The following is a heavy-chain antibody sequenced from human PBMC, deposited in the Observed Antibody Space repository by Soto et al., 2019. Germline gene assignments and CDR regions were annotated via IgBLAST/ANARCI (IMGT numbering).Heavy chain of an antibody. Sequence: PGGSLRLSCSASGFTFSSYAMHWVRQAPGKGLEYVSAISSNGGSTYYADSVKGRFTISRDNSKNTLYLQMSSLRAEDTAVYYCVKGGIAVAGTPLAYDYWGQGTLVTVSS. CDR3: VKGGIAVAGTPLAYDY. V-gene: IGHV3-64D*08. CDR2: ISSNGGST. CDR1: GFTFSSYA. J-gene: IGHJ4*02. D-gene: IGHD6-19*01.